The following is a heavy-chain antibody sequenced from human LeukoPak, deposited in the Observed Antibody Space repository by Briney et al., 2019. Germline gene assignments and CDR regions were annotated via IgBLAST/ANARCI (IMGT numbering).Heavy chain of an antibody. CDR2: ISRSGSTI. CDR3: ARGRYSSETYYYDY. CDR1: GFTFSDYY. D-gene: IGHD6-19*01. V-gene: IGHV3-11*04. J-gene: IGHJ4*02. Sequence: GGSLRLSCAASGFTFSDYYMSWIRQAPGKGLEWVSYISRSGSTIYYADTVKGRFTISRDNAKNSLSLQMNSLRAEDTAFYYCARGRYSSETYYYDYWGQGTLVTVSS.